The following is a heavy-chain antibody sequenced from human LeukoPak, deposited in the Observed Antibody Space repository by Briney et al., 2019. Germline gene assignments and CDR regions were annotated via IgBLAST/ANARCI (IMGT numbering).Heavy chain of an antibody. J-gene: IGHJ6*03. CDR1: GYTFTSYG. CDR3: ARKGAATSGLDYYYMDV. Sequence: ASVNVSCTASGYTFTSYGISWVRQAPGQGLEWMGWISAYNGNTNYAQKLQGRVTITTDTSTSTAYMELRSLRSDDTAVYYCARKGAATSGLDYYYMDVWDKGTTVTVSS. D-gene: IGHD1-26*01. CDR2: ISAYNGNT. V-gene: IGHV1-18*01.